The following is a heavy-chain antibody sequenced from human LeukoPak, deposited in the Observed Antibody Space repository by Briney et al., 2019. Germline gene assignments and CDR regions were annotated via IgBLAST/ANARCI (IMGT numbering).Heavy chain of an antibody. Sequence: SETLSLTCTVSGGSISSSSYNWGWIRQPPGKGLEGMGSFDNSGGTYYNPSLKSRVTISVDTPKAQFSLKLTSVTAADTAVYYCARPPGIAAAWFDPWGQGKLVTVSS. CDR3: ARPPGIAAAWFDP. J-gene: IGHJ5*02. CDR2: FDNSGGT. D-gene: IGHD6-13*01. CDR1: GGSISSSSYN. V-gene: IGHV4-39*01.